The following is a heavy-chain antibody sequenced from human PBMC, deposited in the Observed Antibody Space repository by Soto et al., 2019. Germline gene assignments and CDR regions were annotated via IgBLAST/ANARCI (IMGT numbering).Heavy chain of an antibody. CDR2: IIPIFGTA. CDR3: ARIVDTAMVTGGYDGMDV. Sequence: QVQLVQSGAEVKKPGSSVKVSCKASGGTFSSYAISWVRQAPGQGLEWMGGIIPIFGTANYAQKFQGRVTITADESTSTAYMELSSLRSEDTAVYYCARIVDTAMVTGGYDGMDVWGQGTTVTVSS. D-gene: IGHD5-18*01. J-gene: IGHJ6*02. CDR1: GGTFSSYA. V-gene: IGHV1-69*01.